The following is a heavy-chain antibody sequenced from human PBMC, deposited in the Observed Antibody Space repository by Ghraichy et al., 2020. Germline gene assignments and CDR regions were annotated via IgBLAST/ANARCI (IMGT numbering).Heavy chain of an antibody. CDR1: GDSVSSYSAA. V-gene: IGHV6-1*01. CDR3: ARGAVDYYPLDY. J-gene: IGHJ4*02. D-gene: IGHD3-10*01. CDR2: TFYRSRWIY. Sequence: SQTLSLTCAISGDSVSSYSAAWNWIRQSPSRGLEWLGRTFYRSRWIYDYAGSIKSRITINPDTSKNQFCLQLNSVTPEDTAVYYCARGAVDYYPLDYWGPGTLVTVSS.